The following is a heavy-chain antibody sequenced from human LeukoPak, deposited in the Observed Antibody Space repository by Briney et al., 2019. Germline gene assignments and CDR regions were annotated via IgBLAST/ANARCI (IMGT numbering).Heavy chain of an antibody. Sequence: PSETLSLTCTVSGGSISSYYWSWVRQPPGKGLEWVGYIYYSGSTNYNPSLRSRVTISVDTSKNKFSLKLNSVTAADTAVYYCAGAPPLLYSSSSLGAFDIWGQGTMVTVSS. CDR2: IYYSGST. CDR1: GGSISSYY. CDR3: AGAPPLLYSSSSLGAFDI. V-gene: IGHV4-59*01. D-gene: IGHD6-13*01. J-gene: IGHJ3*02.